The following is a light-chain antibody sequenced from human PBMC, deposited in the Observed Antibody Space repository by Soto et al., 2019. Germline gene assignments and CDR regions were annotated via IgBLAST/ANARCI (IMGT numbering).Light chain of an antibody. Sequence: DIQMTQSPSSLSASVGDRVTISCRASQSISTYLNWYQQKPGTAPRLLIYRASSVKSGVPPRFSGSGSGRDFTLTISRLRPDDIATYFCQQSYSSPPWTFGQGTKVEVK. CDR3: QQSYSSPPWT. V-gene: IGKV1-39*01. CDR2: RAS. J-gene: IGKJ1*01. CDR1: QSISTY.